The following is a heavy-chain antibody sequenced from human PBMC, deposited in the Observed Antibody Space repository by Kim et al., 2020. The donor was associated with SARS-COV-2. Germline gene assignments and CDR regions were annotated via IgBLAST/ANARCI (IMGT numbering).Heavy chain of an antibody. V-gene: IGHV1-8*01. CDR3: ASGMIVAAGQGAFDL. Sequence: QKFQGRVTMTRNTSISTAYMELSSLRSEDTAVYYCASGMIVAAGQGAFDLWGRGTLVTVSS. J-gene: IGHJ2*01. D-gene: IGHD6-13*01.